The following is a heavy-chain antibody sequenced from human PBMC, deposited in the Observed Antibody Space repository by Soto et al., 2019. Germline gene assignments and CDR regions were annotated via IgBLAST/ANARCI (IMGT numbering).Heavy chain of an antibody. Sequence: ASVKVSCEACGYTFPSYAMHWVRPAPGQKLEWMGWINAGNGNTKYSQKFQGRVTITRDTSASTAYMELSSLRSEDTAVYYCARDYYDSSGYYVSPPSDYWGQGTLVTVSS. CDR3: ARDYYDSSGYYVSPPSDY. D-gene: IGHD3-22*01. V-gene: IGHV1-3*01. CDR2: INAGNGNT. J-gene: IGHJ4*02. CDR1: GYTFPSYA.